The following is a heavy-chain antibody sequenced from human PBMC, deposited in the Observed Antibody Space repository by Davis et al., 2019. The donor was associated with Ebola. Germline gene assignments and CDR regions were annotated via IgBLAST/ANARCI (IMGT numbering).Heavy chain of an antibody. CDR1: GGSISSYY. CDR3: ARLRIDYGDYGVWYYGMDV. J-gene: IGHJ6*02. CDR2: IYYSGRT. D-gene: IGHD4-17*01. Sequence: PGGSLRLSCTVSGGSISSYYWSWIRQPPGKGLEWIGYIYYSGRTYYNPSLKSRVTISVDTSKSQFSLKLSSVTAADTAVYSCARLRIDYGDYGVWYYGMDVWGQGTTVTVSS. V-gene: IGHV4-59*08.